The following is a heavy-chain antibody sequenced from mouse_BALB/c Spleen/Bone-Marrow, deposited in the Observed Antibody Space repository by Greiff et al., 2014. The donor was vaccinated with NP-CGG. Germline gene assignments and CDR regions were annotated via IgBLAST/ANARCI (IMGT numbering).Heavy chain of an antibody. CDR2: INPGSGGT. V-gene: IGHV1-54*01. CDR3: ARQLGPPYAMDY. Sequence: QVTLKESGAELVRPGTSVKVSCKASGYAFTNYLIEWVKQRPGQGLEWIGVINPGSGGTNYNEKFKGKATLTADKSSSTAYMQLSSLTSDDSAVYFCARQLGPPYAMDYWGQGTSVTVSS. CDR1: GYAFTNYL. J-gene: IGHJ4*01. D-gene: IGHD3-1*01.